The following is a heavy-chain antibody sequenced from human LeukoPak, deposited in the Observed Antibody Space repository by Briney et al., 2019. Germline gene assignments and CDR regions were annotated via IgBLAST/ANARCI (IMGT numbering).Heavy chain of an antibody. CDR1: GGSISSGGYY. D-gene: IGHD3-3*01. Sequence: SETLSLTCTVSGGSISSGGYYWSWIRQHPGKGLEWIGYIYYSGSTYYNPSLKSRVTISVDTSKNQFSLKLSSVTAADTAVYYCARVGQPQYYDFWSGYYRDDAFDIWGQGTMVAVSS. J-gene: IGHJ3*02. V-gene: IGHV4-31*03. CDR3: ARVGQPQYYDFWSGYYRDDAFDI. CDR2: IYYSGST.